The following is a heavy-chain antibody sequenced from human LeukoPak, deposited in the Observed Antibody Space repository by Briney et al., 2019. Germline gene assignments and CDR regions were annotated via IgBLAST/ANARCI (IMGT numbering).Heavy chain of an antibody. CDR2: IYYSGST. D-gene: IGHD5-18*01. CDR3: AREVVGYSYGFDNWFDP. CDR1: GGSISSYY. Sequence: SETLSLTCTVSGGSISSYYWSWIRQPPGEGLEWVGYIYYSGSTNYNPSLKSRVTISVDTSKNQFSLKLSSVTAADTAVYYCAREVVGYSYGFDNWFDPWGQGTLVTVSS. J-gene: IGHJ5*02. V-gene: IGHV4-59*01.